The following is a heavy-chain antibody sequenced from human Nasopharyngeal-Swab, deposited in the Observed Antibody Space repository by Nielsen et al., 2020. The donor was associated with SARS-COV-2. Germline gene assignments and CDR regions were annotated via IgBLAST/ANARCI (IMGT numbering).Heavy chain of an antibody. CDR2: IIPIFGTA. CDR3: ARDVWGPSIAAAAPYYYGMDV. J-gene: IGHJ6*02. Sequence: SAKVSCKASGGTFSSYAISWVRQAPGQGLEWMGGIIPIFGTANYAQKFQGRVTITADESTSTAYMELSSLRSEDTAVYYCARDVWGPSIAAAAPYYYGMDVWGQGTTVTVSS. V-gene: IGHV1-69*13. D-gene: IGHD6-13*01. CDR1: GGTFSSYA.